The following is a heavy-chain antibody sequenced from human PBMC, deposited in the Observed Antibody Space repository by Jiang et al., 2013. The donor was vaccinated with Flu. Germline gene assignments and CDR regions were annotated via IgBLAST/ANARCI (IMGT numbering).Heavy chain of an antibody. V-gene: IGHV4-34*01. D-gene: IGHD6-13*01. CDR1: GGSFSGYY. CDR3: ARLGAAALGWFDP. Sequence: LLKPSETLSLTCAVYGGSFSGYYWSWIRQPPGKGLEWIGEINHSGSTNYNPSLKSRVTISVDTSKNQFSLKLSSVTAADTAVYYCARLGAAALGWFDPWGQGTLVTVSS. J-gene: IGHJ5*02. CDR2: INHSGST.